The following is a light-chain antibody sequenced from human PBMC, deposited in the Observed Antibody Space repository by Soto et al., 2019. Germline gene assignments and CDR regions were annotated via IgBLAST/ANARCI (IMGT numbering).Light chain of an antibody. CDR2: DVN. CDR3: SSYTTSTTRI. CDR1: SSDVGAYNY. J-gene: IGLJ2*01. V-gene: IGLV2-14*01. Sequence: QSVLTQPASVSASPGQSITISCTGSSSDVGAYNYVAWFQQYPGKAPKVVIYDVNIRPSGVSTRFSGSKSDSTAFLTISGLQAEDEADYYCSSYTTSTTRIFGGGTKLTVL.